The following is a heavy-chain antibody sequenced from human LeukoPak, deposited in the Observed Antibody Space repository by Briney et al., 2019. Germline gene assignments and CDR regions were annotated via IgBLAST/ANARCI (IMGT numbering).Heavy chain of an antibody. Sequence: SQTLSLTCTVSGGSISSGGYYWSWIRQPPGKGLEWIGYIYHTGNTYYNPSLKSRVTISVDRSNNQFSLKLSSVTAADTAVYYCARERDPAGTPYWGQGTLVTVSS. D-gene: IGHD6-13*01. V-gene: IGHV4-30-2*01. CDR1: GGSISSGGYY. CDR2: IYHTGNT. J-gene: IGHJ4*02. CDR3: ARERDPAGTPY.